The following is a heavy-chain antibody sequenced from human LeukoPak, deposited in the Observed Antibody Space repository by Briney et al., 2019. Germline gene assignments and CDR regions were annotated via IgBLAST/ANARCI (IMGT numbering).Heavy chain of an antibody. J-gene: IGHJ4*01. Sequence: PSETLSLTCTVSGGLISRSSYYWGWVRQLPEKGLEWIGSFYYTGSTYYHPSLKSRVTISVDTSKNQFSLNLTSVTAADTAVYYCARTSGVAVAGSRQYFDYWGHGTLVTVSS. CDR3: ARTSGVAVAGSRQYFDY. CDR1: GGLISRSSYY. V-gene: IGHV4-39*01. D-gene: IGHD6-19*01. CDR2: FYYTGST.